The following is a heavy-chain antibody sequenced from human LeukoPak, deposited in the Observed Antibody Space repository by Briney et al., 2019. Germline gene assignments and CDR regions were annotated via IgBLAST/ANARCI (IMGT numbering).Heavy chain of an antibody. CDR3: ARRSGYCGGDCFYPSGYFDL. CDR2: IYHSGST. V-gene: IGHV4-38-2*02. J-gene: IGHJ2*01. Sequence: PSETLSLTCTVSGYSISSGYFWGWIRQPPGKGLECIGTIYHSGSTYYNPSLKSRVTISVDTSKNQFSLKLSSVTAADTAVYYCARRSGYCGGDCFYPSGYFDLWGRGTLVTVSS. D-gene: IGHD2-21*02. CDR1: GYSISSGYF.